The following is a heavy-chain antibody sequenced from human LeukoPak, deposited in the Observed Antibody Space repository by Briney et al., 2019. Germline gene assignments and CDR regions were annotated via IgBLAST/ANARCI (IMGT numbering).Heavy chain of an antibody. V-gene: IGHV3-21*01. CDR2: INQVSSHI. CDR3: ANRAWLES. CDR1: GFTFSSSA. J-gene: IGHJ4*02. Sequence: PGGSLRLSCAASGFTFSSSAINWVRQAPGKGLEWVSSINQVSSHIYYADSVRGRFTISRDNAKNSVYLQMDSLRAEDTAVYYCANRAWLESWGQGTLVTVSS. D-gene: IGHD5-24*01.